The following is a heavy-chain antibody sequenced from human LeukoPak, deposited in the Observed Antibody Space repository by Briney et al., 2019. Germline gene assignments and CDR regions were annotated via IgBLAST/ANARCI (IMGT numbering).Heavy chain of an antibody. Sequence: ASVKVSCKASGYTFTRYYMHWVRQAPGQGLEWMGMINPRGGDTTYAQKLQGRVTMTRDTSTSTVYMELSSLRSEDTAVYYCARENGGEDYWGQGTLVTVSS. CDR3: ARENGGEDY. V-gene: IGHV1-46*01. J-gene: IGHJ4*02. D-gene: IGHD2-21*01. CDR1: GYTFTRYY. CDR2: INPRGGDT.